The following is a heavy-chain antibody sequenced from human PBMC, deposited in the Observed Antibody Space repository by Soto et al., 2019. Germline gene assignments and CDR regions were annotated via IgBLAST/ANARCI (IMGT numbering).Heavy chain of an antibody. CDR3: ARVSIIGSYSHFDY. J-gene: IGHJ4*01. V-gene: IGHV6-1*01. CDR2: TYYTSKWYN. Sequence: XQPLSLTSVISGDSGSSNSAACNLIRHSPSRGLEWLARTYYTSKWYNDYAVSVKSRITINADTSKNQFSLQLNSVTPEDTAVYYCARVSIIGSYSHFDYWGQGTLVTVSS. D-gene: IGHD1-26*01. CDR1: GDSGSSNSAA.